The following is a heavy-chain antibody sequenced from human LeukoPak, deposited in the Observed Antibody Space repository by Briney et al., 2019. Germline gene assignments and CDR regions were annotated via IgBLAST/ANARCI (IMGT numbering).Heavy chain of an antibody. Sequence: ASVKVSCKASGYTFTSYYMHWVRQAPGQGLKWMGIINPSGGSTSYAQKFQGRVTMTRDTSTSTVYMELSSLRSEDTAVYYCARGAHDYYGSGSYQDFDYWGQGTLVTVSS. V-gene: IGHV1-46*01. CDR3: ARGAHDYYGSGSYQDFDY. CDR2: INPSGGST. J-gene: IGHJ4*02. D-gene: IGHD3-10*01. CDR1: GYTFTSYY.